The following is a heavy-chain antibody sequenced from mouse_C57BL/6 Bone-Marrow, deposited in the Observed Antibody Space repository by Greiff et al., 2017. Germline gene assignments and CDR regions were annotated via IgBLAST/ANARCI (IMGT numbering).Heavy chain of an antibody. J-gene: IGHJ4*01. V-gene: IGHV1-64*01. CDR3: ARSYDYDDYTMDY. CDR1: GYTFTNYW. CDR2: MHPNGGSP. D-gene: IGHD2-4*01. Sequence: VQLQQPGAELVKPGASVKLSCKASGYTFTNYWMHWVKQRPGQGLEWIGMMHPNGGSPDYNENFNGEGTLSVDKSSRTAYMELSSLTSEDSAVYYCARSYDYDDYTMDYWGQGTSVTVSS.